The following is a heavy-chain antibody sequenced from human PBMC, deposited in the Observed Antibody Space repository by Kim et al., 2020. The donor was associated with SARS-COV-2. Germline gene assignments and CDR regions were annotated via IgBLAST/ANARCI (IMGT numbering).Heavy chain of an antibody. Sequence: YSQKFQGRVTITRDTPASTAYMELGSLRSEDTAVYYCARPHSSSNWYFDLWGRGTLVTVSS. D-gene: IGHD6-6*01. V-gene: IGHV1-3*01. CDR3: ARPHSSSNWYFDL. J-gene: IGHJ2*01.